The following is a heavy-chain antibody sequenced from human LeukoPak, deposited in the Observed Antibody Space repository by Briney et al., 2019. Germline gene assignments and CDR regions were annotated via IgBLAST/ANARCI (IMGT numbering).Heavy chain of an antibody. CDR2: IKQDGSGK. D-gene: IGHD1-1*01. CDR3: ARGGTGSSFDY. J-gene: IGHJ4*02. CDR1: GFTFSSYW. V-gene: IGHV3-7*04. Sequence: GGSLRLSCAASGFTFSSYWMSWVRQAPGKGLEWVANIKQDGSGKSFVDSVKGRFTISRDNAQNSLYLEMNSLRAEDTAVYYCARGGTGSSFDYWGQGTLATVSS.